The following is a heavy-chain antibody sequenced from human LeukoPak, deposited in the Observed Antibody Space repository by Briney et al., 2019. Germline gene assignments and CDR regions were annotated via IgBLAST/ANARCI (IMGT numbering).Heavy chain of an antibody. V-gene: IGHV4-30-2*01. CDR1: GGSISSGGYY. Sequence: PSQTLSLTCTVSGGSISSGGYYWSWIRQPPGKGLEWIGYIYHSGSTYYNPSLKSRVTISVDRSKNQFSLKLSSVTAADTAVYYCARGEHSGWLSASGWFDPWGQGTLVTVSS. D-gene: IGHD6-19*01. CDR2: IYHSGST. CDR3: ARGEHSGWLSASGWFDP. J-gene: IGHJ5*02.